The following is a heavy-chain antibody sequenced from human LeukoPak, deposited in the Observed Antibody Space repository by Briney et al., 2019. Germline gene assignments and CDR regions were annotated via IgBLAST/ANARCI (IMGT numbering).Heavy chain of an antibody. CDR3: ARARPNAPGYYYDSSGYDP. V-gene: IGHV4-34*01. Sequence: PSETLSLTCAVYGGSFSGYYWSWIRQPPGKGLEWIGEINHSGSTNYNPSLKSRVTISVDTSKNQFSLKLSSVTAADTAVYYCARARPNAPGYYYDSSGYDPWGQGTLVTVSS. J-gene: IGHJ5*02. CDR1: GGSFSGYY. D-gene: IGHD3-22*01. CDR2: INHSGST.